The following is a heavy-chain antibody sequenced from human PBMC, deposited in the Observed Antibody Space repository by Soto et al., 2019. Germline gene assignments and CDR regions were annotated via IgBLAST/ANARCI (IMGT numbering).Heavy chain of an antibody. CDR2: INAGNGNT. CDR1: GYTFTSYA. D-gene: IGHD6-13*01. J-gene: IGHJ3*02. CDR3: ARDSSSWYGFDAFDI. V-gene: IGHV1-3*01. Sequence: ASVKVSCKASGYTFTSYAMHWVRQAPGQRLEWMGWINAGNGNTKYSQKFQGRVTITRDTSASTAYMELSSLRSEDTAVYYCARDSSSWYGFDAFDIWGQGTMVT.